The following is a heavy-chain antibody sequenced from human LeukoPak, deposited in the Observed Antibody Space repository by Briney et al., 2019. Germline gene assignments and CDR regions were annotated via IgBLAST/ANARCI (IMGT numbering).Heavy chain of an antibody. V-gene: IGHV3-43*01. CDR3: AKGVDYYYYYGMDV. CDR2: ISWDGGST. D-gene: IGHD2-21*01. CDR1: GFTFDDYT. Sequence: PGGSLRLSCAASGFTFDDYTMHWVRQAPGKGLEWVSLISWDGGSTYYADSVKGRFTISRDNSKNSLYLQMNSLRTEDTALYYCAKGVDYYYYYGMDVWGQGTTVTVSS. J-gene: IGHJ6*02.